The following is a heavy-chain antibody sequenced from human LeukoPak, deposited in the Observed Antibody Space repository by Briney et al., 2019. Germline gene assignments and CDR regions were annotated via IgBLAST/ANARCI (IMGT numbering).Heavy chain of an antibody. J-gene: IGHJ5*02. V-gene: IGHV3-23*01. CDR2: ISGSAVST. D-gene: IGHD3-3*01. CDR1: GFTFSSYA. CDR3: AKDSYGFFVGHFDP. Sequence: GGSLRLSCTAYGFTFSSYAMSWVRQAPGKGLEWVSGISGSAVSTYYADSVKGRFTISRDNSKNMLYLQMSSLRAEDTAVYYCAKDSYGFFVGHFDPWGQGTLVTVSS.